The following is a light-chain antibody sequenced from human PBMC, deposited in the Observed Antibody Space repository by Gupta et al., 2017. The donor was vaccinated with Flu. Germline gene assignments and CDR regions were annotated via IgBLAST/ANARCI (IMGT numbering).Light chain of an antibody. CDR3: QSYDSSLSGWV. Sequence: VTISCTGSSSNIGAGYDVHWYQQLPGTAPKLLIYGNSNRPSGVPDRFSGSKSGTSASLAITGLQAEDEADYYCQSYDSSLSGWVFDGGTKLTVL. CDR2: GNS. J-gene: IGLJ3*02. V-gene: IGLV1-40*01. CDR1: SSNIGAGYD.